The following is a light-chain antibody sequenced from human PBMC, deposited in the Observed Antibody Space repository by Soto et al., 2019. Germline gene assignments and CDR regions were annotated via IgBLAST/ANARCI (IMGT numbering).Light chain of an antibody. CDR2: DVT. J-gene: IGLJ1*01. Sequence: QSALTQPRSVSGSPGQSVTISRTGTSSDVGGYNCVSWYQQHPGKAPQLIIYDVTQRPSGVPDRFSGSKSGNTASLSISGLQAEDEADYYCCSHSASYTFVFGTGTKVTVL. V-gene: IGLV2-11*01. CDR3: CSHSASYTFV. CDR1: SSDVGGYNC.